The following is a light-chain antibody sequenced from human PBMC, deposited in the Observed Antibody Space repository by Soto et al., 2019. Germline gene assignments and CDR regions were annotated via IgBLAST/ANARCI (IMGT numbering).Light chain of an antibody. J-gene: IGLJ2*01. Sequence: QSVLTQPPSVSGAPGQRVTISCTGSSSNIGAGYDVHWYQQLPGTAPKLLIYGNSNRPSGVPDRFSGSKSGTSASPAITGVPGEGGSDYFRQAHGRRPRGYVVFGGGTKLTVL. V-gene: IGLV1-40*01. CDR1: SSNIGAGYD. CDR3: QAHGRRPRGYVV. CDR2: GNS.